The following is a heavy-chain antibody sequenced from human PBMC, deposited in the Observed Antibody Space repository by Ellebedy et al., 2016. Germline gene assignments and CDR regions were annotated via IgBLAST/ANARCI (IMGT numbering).Heavy chain of an antibody. D-gene: IGHD5-18*01. V-gene: IGHV1-3*01. CDR2: INAGNGNT. J-gene: IGHJ6*02. CDR1: GYTFTSYA. Sequence: ASVKVSXXASGYTFTSYAMHWVRQAPGQRLEWMGWINAGNGNTKYSQKFQGRVTITRDTSASTAYMEVSSLRSEDTAVYYCARAGYSYGTDSYYYGMDVWGQGTTVTVSS. CDR3: ARAGYSYGTDSYYYGMDV.